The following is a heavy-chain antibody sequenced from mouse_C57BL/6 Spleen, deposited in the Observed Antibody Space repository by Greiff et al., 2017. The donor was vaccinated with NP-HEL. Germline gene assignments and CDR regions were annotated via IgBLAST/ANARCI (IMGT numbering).Heavy chain of an antibody. D-gene: IGHD2-5*01. CDR2: IYPRSGNT. Sequence: VQGVESGAELARPGASVKLSCKASGYTFTSYGISWVKQRTGQGLEWIGEIYPRSGNTYYNEKFKGKATLTADKSSSTAYMELRSLTSEDSAVYFCATYYSNYVGAMDYWGQGTSVTVSS. V-gene: IGHV1-81*01. CDR3: ATYYSNYVGAMDY. J-gene: IGHJ4*01. CDR1: GYTFTSYG.